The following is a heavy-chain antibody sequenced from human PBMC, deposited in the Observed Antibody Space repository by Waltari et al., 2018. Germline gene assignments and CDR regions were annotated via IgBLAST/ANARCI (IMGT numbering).Heavy chain of an antibody. CDR2: INAGKGNT. V-gene: IGHV1-3*01. J-gene: IGHJ4*02. D-gene: IGHD3-22*01. CDR3: ARGIYDSSGYYFDY. Sequence: QVQLVQSGAEVKKPGASVKVSCKASGYTFPSYAMHWVRQAPGQRLEWMGWINAGKGNTKYSQKFQGRVTITRDTSASTAYMELSSLRSEDMAVYYCARGIYDSSGYYFDYWGQGTLVTVSS. CDR1: GYTFPSYA.